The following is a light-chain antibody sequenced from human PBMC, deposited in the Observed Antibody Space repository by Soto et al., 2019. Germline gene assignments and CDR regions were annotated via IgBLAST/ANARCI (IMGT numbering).Light chain of an antibody. Sequence: EIVLTQSPDTLSLSPGERATLSCRASQSVSSSYLAWYQQTPGQAPRLLIYGTSNRATGIPDMFSGSGSGTDFTLTISRLELEDFAVYYCQQYGNSRWTFGQGTKVEIK. CDR1: QSVSSSY. CDR3: QQYGNSRWT. V-gene: IGKV3-20*01. CDR2: GTS. J-gene: IGKJ1*01.